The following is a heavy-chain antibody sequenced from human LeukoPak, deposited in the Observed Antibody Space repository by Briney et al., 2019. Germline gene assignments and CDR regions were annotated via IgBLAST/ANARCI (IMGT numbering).Heavy chain of an antibody. D-gene: IGHD6-13*01. V-gene: IGHV1-8*01. J-gene: IGHJ6*03. CDR1: GYTFTSYD. Sequence: GASVKVSCKASGYTFTSYDINWVRQATGQGLEWMGWMNPNSGNTGYAQKFQGRVTMTRNTSISTAYMELSSLRSEDTAVYYCARGHYGGSWYYYYYYMDVWGKGTTVTVSS. CDR3: ARGHYGGSWYYYYYYMDV. CDR2: MNPNSGNT.